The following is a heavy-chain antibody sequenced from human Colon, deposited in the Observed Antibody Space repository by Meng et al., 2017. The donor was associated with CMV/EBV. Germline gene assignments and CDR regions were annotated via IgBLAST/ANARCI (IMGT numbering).Heavy chain of an antibody. V-gene: IGHV4-38-2*02. J-gene: IGHJ6*02. CDR1: GFSISNPYY. D-gene: IGHD3-3*01. CDR3: ARDTLRFLEYQFHYYGMDV. CDR2: VYYGGSS. Sequence: SETLSLTCSVSGFSISNPYYWGWIRQPPGKGLEWIGSVYYGGSSYYNPSLKSRVTMSVDTSQNQFSLRLSSVTAADTAVYYCARDTLRFLEYQFHYYGMDVWGLGTTVTVSS.